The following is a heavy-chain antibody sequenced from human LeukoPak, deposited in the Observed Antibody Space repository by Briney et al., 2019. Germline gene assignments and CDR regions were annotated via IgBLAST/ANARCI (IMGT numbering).Heavy chain of an antibody. J-gene: IGHJ4*02. CDR3: ASLIYYDSSGYYYHYFDY. D-gene: IGHD3-22*01. V-gene: IGHV4-34*01. Sequence: SSETLSLTCAVYGGSFSGYYWSWIRQPPGKGLEWIGEINHSGSTNYNPSLKSRVTISVDTSKNQFSLKLSSVTAADTAVYYCASLIYYDSSGYYYHYFDYWGQGTLVTVSS. CDR1: GGSFSGYY. CDR2: INHSGST.